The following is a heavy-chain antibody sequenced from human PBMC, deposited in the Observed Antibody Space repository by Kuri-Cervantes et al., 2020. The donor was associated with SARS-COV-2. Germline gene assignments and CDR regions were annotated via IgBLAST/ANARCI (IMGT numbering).Heavy chain of an antibody. CDR3: ARDRLVL. J-gene: IGHJ4*02. V-gene: IGHV3-30*04. D-gene: IGHD4-11*01. CDR2: ISYDGSNK. Sequence: GESLKISCAASGFTFSSYAMHWVRQVPGTGLEWVAIISYDGSNKEYADSVKGRFTISRDNSENTLYLQMNSPRAGDTALYYCARDRLVLWGQGTRVTVSS. CDR1: GFTFSSYA.